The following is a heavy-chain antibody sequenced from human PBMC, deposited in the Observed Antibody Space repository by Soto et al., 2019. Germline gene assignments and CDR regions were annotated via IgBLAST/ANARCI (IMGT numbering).Heavy chain of an antibody. V-gene: IGHV3-49*04. Sequence: GGSLRLSCAASGFTFSSYAMNWVRQAPGKGLEWVGFIRSKAYGGTTEYAASVKGRFTISRDNAKNSLYLQMNSLRAEDTAVYYCASDYGDYVVYWGQGTLVTVSS. D-gene: IGHD4-17*01. CDR1: GFTFSSYA. CDR2: IRSKAYGGTT. CDR3: ASDYGDYVVY. J-gene: IGHJ4*02.